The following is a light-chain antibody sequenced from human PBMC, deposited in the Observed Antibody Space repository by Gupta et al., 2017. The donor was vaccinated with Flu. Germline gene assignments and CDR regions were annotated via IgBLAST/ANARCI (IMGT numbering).Light chain of an antibody. J-gene: IGLJ2*01. Sequence: SYVLTQAPSVSVAPGQTARIPSGGNNIGTRSVHWYQQKPGLAPVVVVNNDNDRPSGIHGAFSGNNSGNTATLTISRVEAGDEADYYCQVWDSGSDHVEVGGGTKLTVL. CDR3: QVWDSGSDHVE. V-gene: IGLV3-21*02. CDR2: NDN. CDR1: NIGTRS.